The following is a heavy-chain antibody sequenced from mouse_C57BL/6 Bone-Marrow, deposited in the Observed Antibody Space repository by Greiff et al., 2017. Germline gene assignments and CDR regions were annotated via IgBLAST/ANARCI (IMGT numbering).Heavy chain of an antibody. Sequence: VQLQQSGAELAKPGASVKLSCKASGYTFTSYWMHWVKQRPGQGLEWIGYINPSSGYTKYNQKFKDTATLTADKSSSPAYMQLSSLTYEDSAVYYGAYFDGSSYPRWGQGTTLTGSS. CDR1: GYTFTSYW. J-gene: IGHJ2*01. V-gene: IGHV1-7*01. CDR2: INPSSGYT. D-gene: IGHD1-1*01. CDR3: AYFDGSSYPR.